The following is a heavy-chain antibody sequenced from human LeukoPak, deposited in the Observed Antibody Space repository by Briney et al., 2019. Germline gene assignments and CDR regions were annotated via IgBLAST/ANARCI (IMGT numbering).Heavy chain of an antibody. D-gene: IGHD6-13*01. CDR3: AKGIAAAGTGGVWFDP. CDR1: GFTFSSYW. Sequence: PGGSLRLSCAASGFTFSSYWMSWVRQAPGKGLEWVSAISGSGGSTYYADSVKGRFTISRDNSKNTLYLQMNSLRAEDTAVYYCAKGIAAAGTGGVWFDPWGQGTLVTVSS. J-gene: IGHJ5*02. CDR2: ISGSGGST. V-gene: IGHV3-23*01.